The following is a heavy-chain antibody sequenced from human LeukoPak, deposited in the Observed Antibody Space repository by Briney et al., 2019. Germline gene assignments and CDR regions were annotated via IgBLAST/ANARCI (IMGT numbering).Heavy chain of an antibody. V-gene: IGHV3-21*01. CDR2: ISSSSSYI. J-gene: IGHJ4*02. Sequence: GGSLRLSCAASGFTFSGYSMDWVRQAPGKGLEWVSSISSSSSYIYYADSVKGRFTISRDNAKSSLYLQMNSLRAEDTAVYYCARTPSRWYYFDYWGQGTLVTVSS. CDR1: GFTFSGYS. D-gene: IGHD6-13*01. CDR3: ARTPSRWYYFDY.